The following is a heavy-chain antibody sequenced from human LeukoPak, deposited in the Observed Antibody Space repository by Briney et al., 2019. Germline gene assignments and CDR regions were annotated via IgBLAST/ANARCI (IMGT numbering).Heavy chain of an antibody. J-gene: IGHJ4*02. CDR1: GGSISSSSAY. D-gene: IGHD5-18*01. CDR2: IYYSKNT. Sequence: SETLSLTCTVSGGSISSSSAYWGWIRQPPGKGLEWIGSIYYSKNTYYNPSLKSRVTISADTSKNQFALTLASVSATDTAVYYCVSPRGFSYGYFDYWGQGTLVTVSS. V-gene: IGHV4-39*01. CDR3: VSPRGFSYGYFDY.